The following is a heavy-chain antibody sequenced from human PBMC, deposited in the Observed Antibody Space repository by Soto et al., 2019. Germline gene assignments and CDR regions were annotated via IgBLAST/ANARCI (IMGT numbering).Heavy chain of an antibody. CDR1: GYTLTELS. CDR2: FDPEDGET. Sequence: ASVKVSCKVSGYTLTELSMHWVRQVPGKGLEWMGGFDPEDGETIYAQKFQGRVTMTEDTSTDTAYMELSSLRSEDTAVYYCARVRQLVGYFYYYLDVWGKGTTVTVSS. CDR3: ARVRQLVGYFYYYLDV. D-gene: IGHD6-6*01. J-gene: IGHJ6*03. V-gene: IGHV1-24*01.